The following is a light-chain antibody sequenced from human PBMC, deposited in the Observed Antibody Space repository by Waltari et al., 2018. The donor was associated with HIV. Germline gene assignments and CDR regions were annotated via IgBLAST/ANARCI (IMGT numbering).Light chain of an antibody. CDR1: QSVLYSSDKQNY. Sequence: DIVMTQSPDSLAVSLGERATINCKSSQSVLYSSDKQNYLAWYQQTPGQPPKLLIYWASTRGAGVPDRIIGSGSGTDFTLTISSLQAEDVAVYYCQQYYSAPLTFGGGTKVEIK. J-gene: IGKJ4*01. CDR3: QQYYSAPLT. CDR2: WAS. V-gene: IGKV4-1*01.